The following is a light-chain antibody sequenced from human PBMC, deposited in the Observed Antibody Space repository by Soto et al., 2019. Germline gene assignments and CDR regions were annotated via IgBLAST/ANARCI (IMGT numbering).Light chain of an antibody. CDR1: QSLRSS. CDR3: QQYGSSGT. J-gene: IGKJ1*01. V-gene: IGKV3-20*01. CDR2: GAS. Sequence: VMTQSPATLSVSPGERATLSCRASQSLRSSLAWYQQKPGQAPRLLIYGASTRATGIPDRFSGSGSGTDFTLTISRLEPEDFAVYYCQQYGSSGTFGQGTKVDIK.